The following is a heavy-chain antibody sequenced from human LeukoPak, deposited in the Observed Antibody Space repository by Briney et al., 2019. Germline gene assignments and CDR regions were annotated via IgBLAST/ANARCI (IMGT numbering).Heavy chain of an antibody. D-gene: IGHD2-15*01. Sequence: PSETLSLTCTVSGGSISSDYWSWIRQPPWKGLEWIGYIYYIGSTNYNPSLKSRITISVDPSKSHFSLKLSSVTAADTAVYYCARVVGATGSSDYWGQGTLVTVSS. CDR2: IYYIGST. CDR3: ARVVGATGSSDY. J-gene: IGHJ4*02. CDR1: GGSISSDY. V-gene: IGHV4-59*01.